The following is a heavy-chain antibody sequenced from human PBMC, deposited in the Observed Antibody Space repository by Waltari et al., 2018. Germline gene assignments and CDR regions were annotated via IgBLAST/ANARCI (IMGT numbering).Heavy chain of an antibody. V-gene: IGHV3-48*04. D-gene: IGHD2-21*01. CDR1: GFTFNSYS. Sequence: EVQLVESGGGLVQPGGSLRLSCAASGFTFNSYSMNWVRQAPGKGLEWVSYISSSSSTIYYADSVKGRFTISRDNAKNSLYLQMNSLRAGDTAVYYCARAFCGGDCYLGYYYYMDVWGKGTTVTISS. CDR3: ARAFCGGDCYLGYYYYMDV. CDR2: ISSSSSTI. J-gene: IGHJ6*03.